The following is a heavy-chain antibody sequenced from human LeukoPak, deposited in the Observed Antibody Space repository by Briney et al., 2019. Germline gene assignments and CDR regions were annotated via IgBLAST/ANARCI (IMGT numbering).Heavy chain of an antibody. J-gene: IGHJ4*02. V-gene: IGHV3-7*05. CDR2: IQQDGSEK. Sequence: GGSLRLSCAASGFTFSHYGMSWVRQAPGKGLEWVANIQQDGSEKYYVDSVKRRFTISGDNAKNSLYLQMDSLRAEDTAVYYCARDKWLWDYWGQGTLVTVSS. D-gene: IGHD3-22*01. CDR1: GFTFSHYG. CDR3: ARDKWLWDY.